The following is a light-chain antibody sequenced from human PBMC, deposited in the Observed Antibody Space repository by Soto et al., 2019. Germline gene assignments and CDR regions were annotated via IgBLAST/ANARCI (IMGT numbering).Light chain of an antibody. CDR2: KVS. Sequence: DIQMTQSPSTLSASVGDRVTVTCRASQSVRDWVGWYQHQAGRAPRLLIYKVSSLQSGVPSRFSGSGFGTEFTLTISSLQPDDFASSDCQQYYSYSPLTFGGGTKVDI. J-gene: IGKJ4*01. V-gene: IGKV1-5*03. CDR1: QSVRDW. CDR3: QQYYSYSPLT.